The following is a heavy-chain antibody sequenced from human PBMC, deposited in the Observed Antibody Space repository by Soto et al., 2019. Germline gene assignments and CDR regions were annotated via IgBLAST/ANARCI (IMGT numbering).Heavy chain of an antibody. CDR1: GFTFSTYA. CDR3: AKNYVRLADS. J-gene: IGHJ4*02. Sequence: VQLLESGGGLVQPGGSLRLSCAASGFTFSTYAMTWVRQAPGKGLERVSAIRSDGGGTYYADSVKGRFTISRDNSKNTLFLQLDSLRAEDTALYYWAKNYVRLADSWGQGTLVTVSS. V-gene: IGHV3-23*01. D-gene: IGHD3-10*02. CDR2: IRSDGGGT.